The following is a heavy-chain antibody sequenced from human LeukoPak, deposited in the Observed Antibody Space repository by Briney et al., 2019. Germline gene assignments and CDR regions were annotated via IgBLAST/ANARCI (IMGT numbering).Heavy chain of an antibody. CDR3: ARGSGQIAARPSYFDY. Sequence: LETLSLTCAVYGGSLSGYYWSWIRQPPGKGLEWIGEINHSGSTNYNPSLKSRVTISVDTSKNQFSLKLSSVTAADTAVYYCARGSGQIAARPSYFDYWGQGTLVTVSS. J-gene: IGHJ4*02. CDR2: INHSGST. D-gene: IGHD6-6*01. CDR1: GGSLSGYY. V-gene: IGHV4-34*01.